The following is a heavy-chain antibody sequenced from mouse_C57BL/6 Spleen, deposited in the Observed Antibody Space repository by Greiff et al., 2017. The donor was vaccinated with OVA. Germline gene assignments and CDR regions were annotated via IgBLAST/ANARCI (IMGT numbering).Heavy chain of an antibody. CDR3: ASYYGSDYSY. J-gene: IGHJ2*01. CDR1: GYTFTSYW. V-gene: IGHV1-52*01. D-gene: IGHD1-1*01. CDR2: IDPSDSEN. Sequence: VQLQQPGAELVRPGSSVKLSCKASGYTFTSYWMHWVKQRPIQGLEWIGNIDPSDSENHYNQKFKDKATLTVDKSSSTAYMQLSSLTEEDSAVYYGASYYGSDYSYWGQGTTRTVSS.